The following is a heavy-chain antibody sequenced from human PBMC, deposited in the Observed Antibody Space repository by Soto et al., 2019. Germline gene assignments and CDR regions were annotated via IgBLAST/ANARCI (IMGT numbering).Heavy chain of an antibody. D-gene: IGHD3-22*01. J-gene: IGHJ4*02. CDR1: GFTFSSYA. CDR2: ISGSGGST. V-gene: IGHV3-23*01. Sequence: LRLSCAASGFTFSSYAMSWVRQAPGKGLEWVSAISGSGGSTYYADSVKGRFTISRDNSKNTLYLQMNSLRAEDTAVYYCAKGGGYDSSGYYVGLNDYWGQGTLVTVSS. CDR3: AKGGGYDSSGYYVGLNDY.